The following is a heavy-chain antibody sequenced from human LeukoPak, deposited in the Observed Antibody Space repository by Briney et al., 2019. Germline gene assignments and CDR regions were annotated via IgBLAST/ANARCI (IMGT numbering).Heavy chain of an antibody. Sequence: ASETLSLTCTVSGASISSTFYYWAWIRQPPGKGLEWIGTVYYSGTTYYNPSLKSRVTISVDTSKNQFSLKLSSVTAADTAVYYCARLQGYCSSTSCYPYNWFDPWGQGTLVTVSS. CDR1: GASISSTFYY. D-gene: IGHD2-2*01. CDR3: ARLQGYCSSTSCYPYNWFDP. J-gene: IGHJ5*02. V-gene: IGHV4-39*07. CDR2: VYYSGTT.